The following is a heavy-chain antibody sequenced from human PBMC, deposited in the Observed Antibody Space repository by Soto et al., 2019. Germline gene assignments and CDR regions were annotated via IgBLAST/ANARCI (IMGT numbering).Heavy chain of an antibody. V-gene: IGHV3-23*01. CDR3: AKDQPGTTGGYYYDMDV. D-gene: IGHD1-7*01. J-gene: IGHJ6*02. CDR2: ISGSGGST. Sequence: GGSLRLSCAASGFTFSSYAMSWVRQAPGKGLEWVSAISGSGGSTYYADSVKGRFTISRDNSKNTLYLQMNSLRAEDTAVYYCAKDQPGTTGGYYYDMDVWGQGTTVIVS. CDR1: GFTFSSYA.